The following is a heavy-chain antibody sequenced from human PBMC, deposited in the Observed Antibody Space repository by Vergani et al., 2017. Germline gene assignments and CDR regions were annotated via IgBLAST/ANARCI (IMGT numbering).Heavy chain of an antibody. D-gene: IGHD3-16*01. J-gene: IGHJ4*02. V-gene: IGHV3-9*01. Sequence: EVQLVESGGGLVQPGRSLRLSCAASGFTFDDYAMHWVRQAPGKGLEWVSGISWNSGSIGYADSVKGRFTISRDNAKNSLYLQMNSLRAEDTAVYYCARAVTGYWGQGTLVTVSS. CDR2: ISWNSGSI. CDR3: ARAVTGY. CDR1: GFTFDDYA.